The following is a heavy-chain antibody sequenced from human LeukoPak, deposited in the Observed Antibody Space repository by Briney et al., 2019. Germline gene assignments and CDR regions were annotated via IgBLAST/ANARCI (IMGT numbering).Heavy chain of an antibody. D-gene: IGHD3-10*01. CDR1: GFTFSRNG. J-gene: IGHJ4*02. Sequence: GGTLRLSCAASGFTFSRNGMTWVRQAPGKGLEWVSAISGSGGNTYYADSVKGRFTISRDNSKNTLYLQMNSLRAEDTAVYYCAKDRRAGSYDYWGQGTLVTDSS. V-gene: IGHV3-23*01. CDR3: AKDRRAGSYDY. CDR2: ISGSGGNT.